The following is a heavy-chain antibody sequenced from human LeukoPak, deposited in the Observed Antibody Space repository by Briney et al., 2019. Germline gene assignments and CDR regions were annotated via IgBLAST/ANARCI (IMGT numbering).Heavy chain of an antibody. J-gene: IGHJ6*03. V-gene: IGHV1-69*05. CDR1: GGTFSSHA. D-gene: IGHD2-2*01. CDR3: ARGPPEDIVVVPAAPDYYYMDV. Sequence: SVKVSCKASGGTFSSHAISWVRQAPGQGLEWMGGIIPIFGTANYAQKFQGRVTMTRDTSTSTVYMELSSLRSEDTAVYYCARGPPEDIVVVPAAPDYYYMDVWGKGTTVTVSS. CDR2: IIPIFGTA.